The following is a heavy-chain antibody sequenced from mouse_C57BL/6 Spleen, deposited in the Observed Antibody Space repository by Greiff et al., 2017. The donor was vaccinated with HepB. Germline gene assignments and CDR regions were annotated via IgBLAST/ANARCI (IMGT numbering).Heavy chain of an antibody. D-gene: IGHD2-4*01. CDR2: ISYDGSN. CDR3: ARGGDYEEGWYFDV. V-gene: IGHV3-6*01. Sequence: EVKLMESGPGLVKPSQSLSLTCSVTGYSITSGYYWNWIRQFPGNKLEWMGYISYDGSNNYNPSLKNRISITRDTSKNQFFLTLNSVTTEDTATYYCARGGDYEEGWYFDVWGTGTTVTVSS. J-gene: IGHJ1*03. CDR1: GYSITSGYY.